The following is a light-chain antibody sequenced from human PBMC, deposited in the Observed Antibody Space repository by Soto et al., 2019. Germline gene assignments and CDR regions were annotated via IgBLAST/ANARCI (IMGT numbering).Light chain of an antibody. Sequence: EIVMAQSPATVSVSPGEKPNLSCRASQTVSSNLAWYQHKPGQAPRLLIYGASTRATGIPARFSGSGSGTEFTLIISSLQSEDFAVYYCQHYNDWPPLRFGQGTKVDIK. V-gene: IGKV3-15*01. CDR1: QTVSSN. J-gene: IGKJ1*01. CDR2: GAS. CDR3: QHYNDWPPLR.